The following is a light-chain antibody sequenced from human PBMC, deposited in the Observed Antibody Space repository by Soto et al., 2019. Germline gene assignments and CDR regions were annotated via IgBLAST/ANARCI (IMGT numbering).Light chain of an antibody. J-gene: IGKJ1*01. CDR1: QGIRND. V-gene: IGKV1-6*01. Sequence: AIQMTQSPSSLSASVGDRVTITCRASQGIRNDLGWYQQKPGKAPKFLIYAASSLQSGVPSRFSGSGSGTDFTLAIDNLQPEDFATYYCLQDYSYPLTFGQGTKVEIK. CDR2: AAS. CDR3: LQDYSYPLT.